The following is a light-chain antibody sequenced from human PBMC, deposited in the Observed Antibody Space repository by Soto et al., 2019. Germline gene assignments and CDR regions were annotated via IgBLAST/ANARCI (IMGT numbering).Light chain of an antibody. CDR2: GAS. Sequence: EIVLTQSPGTLSLSPGERATLSCRASQSVSSSYLAWYQQKPGQAPRLLIYGASSRATGIPDRFSGSGSGTDVTLTISRLEPEDVAVYYCQQYCSSPPITFGPGTKVDIK. J-gene: IGKJ3*01. CDR1: QSVSSSY. V-gene: IGKV3-20*01. CDR3: QQYCSSPPIT.